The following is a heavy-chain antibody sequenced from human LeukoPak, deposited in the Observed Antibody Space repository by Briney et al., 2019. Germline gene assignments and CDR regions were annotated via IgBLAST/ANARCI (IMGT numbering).Heavy chain of an antibody. Sequence: GGSLRLSCAASGFTFSSYSMNWVRQAPGKGLEWVSYISSSSSTIYYADSVKGRFTISRDNAKNSLFLQMNSLRAEDTAVYYCAKEEGYYDSSGWSFFDHWGQGTLVTVSS. CDR2: ISSSSSTI. V-gene: IGHV3-48*01. CDR1: GFTFSSYS. D-gene: IGHD3-22*01. CDR3: AKEEGYYDSSGWSFFDH. J-gene: IGHJ4*02.